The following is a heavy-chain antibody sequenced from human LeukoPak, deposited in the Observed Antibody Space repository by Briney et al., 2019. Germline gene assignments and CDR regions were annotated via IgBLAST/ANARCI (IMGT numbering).Heavy chain of an antibody. D-gene: IGHD6-19*01. J-gene: IGHJ4*02. Sequence: GGSLRLSCAASGFTFSSYAMSWVRQAPGKGLEWVSAISGSGGSTYYADSVKGRFTISRDNSKNTLYLQTNSLRAEDTAVYYCAKDEGYSSGWYAGYWGQGTLVTVSS. CDR3: AKDEGYSSGWYAGY. V-gene: IGHV3-23*01. CDR1: GFTFSSYA. CDR2: ISGSGGST.